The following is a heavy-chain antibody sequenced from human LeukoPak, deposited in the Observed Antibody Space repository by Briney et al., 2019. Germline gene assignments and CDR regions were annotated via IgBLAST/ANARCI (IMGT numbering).Heavy chain of an antibody. CDR3: ARRTVVTAAFRDAFDI. CDR2: IYYSGST. V-gene: IGHV4-59*01. D-gene: IGHD2-21*02. J-gene: IGHJ3*02. CDR1: GGSISSYY. Sequence: SETLSLTCTVSGGSISSYYWSWIRQPPGKGLEWIGYIYYSGSTNYNPSLKSRVTISVDTSKNQFSLKLTSVTAADTAVYHCARRTVVTAAFRDAFDIWGQGTMVTVSS.